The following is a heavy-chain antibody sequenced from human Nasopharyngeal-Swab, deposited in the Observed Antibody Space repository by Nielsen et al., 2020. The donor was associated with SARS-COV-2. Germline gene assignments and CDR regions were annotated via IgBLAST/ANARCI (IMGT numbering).Heavy chain of an antibody. Sequence: ASVKVSCKASGYTFTSYGISWVRQAPGQGLEWMGWISAYNGNTNYAQKLQGRVTMTTDTSPSTAYMELRSLRSDDTAVYYCARGEIVVVPAASYYYYYGMDVWGQGTTVTVSS. J-gene: IGHJ6*02. CDR2: ISAYNGNT. V-gene: IGHV1-18*01. CDR1: GYTFTSYG. D-gene: IGHD2-2*01. CDR3: ARGEIVVVPAASYYYYYGMDV.